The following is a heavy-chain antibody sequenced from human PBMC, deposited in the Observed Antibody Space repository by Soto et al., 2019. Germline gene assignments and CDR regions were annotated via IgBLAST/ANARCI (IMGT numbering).Heavy chain of an antibody. Sequence: GGSLRLSCAASGFTFSSYSMNWVRQAPGKGLEWVSSISSSSSYIYYADSVKGRFTISRDNAKNSLYLQMNSLRAEDTAVYYCARETVRNGNYGMDVWGQGTTVTVSS. V-gene: IGHV3-21*01. D-gene: IGHD1-1*01. CDR1: GFTFSSYS. J-gene: IGHJ6*02. CDR2: ISSSSSYI. CDR3: ARETVRNGNYGMDV.